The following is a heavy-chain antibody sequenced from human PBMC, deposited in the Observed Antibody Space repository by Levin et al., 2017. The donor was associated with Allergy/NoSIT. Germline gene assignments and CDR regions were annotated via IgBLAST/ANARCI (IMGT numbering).Heavy chain of an antibody. CDR2: ISSSGSTI. CDR1: GFTFSDYY. Sequence: GESLKISCAASGFTFSDYYMSWIRQAPGKGLEWVSYISSSGSTIYYADSVKGRFTISRDNAKNSLYLQMNSLRAEDTAVYYCARDEYYYDSSGYPSRPIYYYYYGMDVWGQGTTVTVSS. J-gene: IGHJ6*02. CDR3: ARDEYYYDSSGYPSRPIYYYYYGMDV. V-gene: IGHV3-11*01. D-gene: IGHD3-22*01.